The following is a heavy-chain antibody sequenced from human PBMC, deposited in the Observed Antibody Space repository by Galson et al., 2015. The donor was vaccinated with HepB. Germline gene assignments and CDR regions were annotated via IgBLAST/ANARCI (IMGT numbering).Heavy chain of an antibody. CDR2: ISGSGGST. Sequence: SLRLSCAASGFTFSSYAMSWVRQAPGKGLEWVSAISGSGGSTYYADSVKGRFTISRDNFKNTLYLQMNSLRAEDTAVYYCAKRGSAAGHYYYYMDVWGKGTTVTVSS. J-gene: IGHJ6*03. CDR3: AKRGSAAGHYYYYMDV. CDR1: GFTFSSYA. V-gene: IGHV3-23*01. D-gene: IGHD6-13*01.